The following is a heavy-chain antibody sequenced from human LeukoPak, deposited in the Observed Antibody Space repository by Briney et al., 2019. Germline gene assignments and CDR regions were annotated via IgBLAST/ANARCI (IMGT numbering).Heavy chain of an antibody. CDR1: GYSINSGYH. CDR2: ISHSGHA. D-gene: IGHD2-21*01. J-gene: IGHJ4*02. V-gene: IGHV4-38-2*02. Sequence: SETLSLTCIVSGYSINSGYHSGWIRQPPGKGLEWIGSISHSGHANYNPSLKSRVTTSVDTSKNQFSLKLSSVTATDTVVYYCARDLGSGGDSDYWGQGTLVTLSS. CDR3: ARDLGSGGDSDY.